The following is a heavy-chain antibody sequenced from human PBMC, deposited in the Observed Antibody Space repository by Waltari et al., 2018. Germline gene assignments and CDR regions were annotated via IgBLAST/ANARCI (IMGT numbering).Heavy chain of an antibody. CDR1: EYTFASSY. Sequence: QVQLVQSGAEVKKPGASVKISCKTSEYTFASSYVHWVRQAPGQGLEWMGIINPSGGSTIYEQRFQGRVTMTRDTSTSTVYMVLSSLKSEDTAVYYCATDTGALWMDVWGQGTTVTVSS. CDR3: ATDTGALWMDV. D-gene: IGHD2-21*01. CDR2: INPSGGST. J-gene: IGHJ6*02. V-gene: IGHV1-46*01.